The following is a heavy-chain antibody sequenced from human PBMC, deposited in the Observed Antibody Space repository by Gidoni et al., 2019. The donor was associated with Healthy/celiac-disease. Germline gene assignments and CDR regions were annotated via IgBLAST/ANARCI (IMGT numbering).Heavy chain of an antibody. CDR3: ARDTGQFGGVMGSGYYYYGMDV. Sequence: QVQLQESGPGLVKPSETLSLTCTVSGGSISSYYWSWIRPPPGKGLEWIGYIYYSGSTNYNPSLKSRVTISVDTSKNQFSLKLSSVTAADTAVYYCARDTGQFGGVMGSGYYYYGMDVWGQGTTVTVSS. V-gene: IGHV4-59*01. CDR2: IYYSGST. J-gene: IGHJ6*02. CDR1: GGSISSYY. D-gene: IGHD3-16*01.